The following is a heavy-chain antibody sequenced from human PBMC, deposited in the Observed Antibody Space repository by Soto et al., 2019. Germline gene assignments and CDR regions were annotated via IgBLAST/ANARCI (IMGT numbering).Heavy chain of an antibody. V-gene: IGHV3-7*01. CDR2: IKQDGSEK. Sequence: GGSLRLSCAASGFTFSSYWMSWVRQAPGKGLEWVANIKQDGSEKYYVDSVKGRFTISRDNAKNSLYLPMNSLIAEDTAVYYCARIAEAARPAQLFYYYYMDVWGKGTTVTVSS. J-gene: IGHJ6*03. CDR1: GFTFSSYW. D-gene: IGHD6-6*01. CDR3: ARIAEAARPAQLFYYYYMDV.